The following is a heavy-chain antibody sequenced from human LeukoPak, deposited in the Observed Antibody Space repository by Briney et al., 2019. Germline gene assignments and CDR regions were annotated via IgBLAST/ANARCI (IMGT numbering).Heavy chain of an antibody. Sequence: ASVKVSCKASGYTFTGYYMHWVRQAPGQGLEWMGWINPDSGGTNYAQKFQGRVTITRNTSISTAYMELSSLRSEDTAVYYCARVYYDILTGYGSYYYYYYMDVWGKGTTVTVSS. CDR2: INPDSGGT. CDR3: ARVYYDILTGYGSYYYYYYMDV. CDR1: GYTFTGYY. V-gene: IGHV1-2*02. J-gene: IGHJ6*03. D-gene: IGHD3-9*01.